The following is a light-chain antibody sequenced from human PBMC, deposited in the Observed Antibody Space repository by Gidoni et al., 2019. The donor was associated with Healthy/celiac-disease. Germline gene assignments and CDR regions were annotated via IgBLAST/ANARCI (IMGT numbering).Light chain of an antibody. CDR2: GNS. CDR1: SSNIGAGYV. Sequence: QSVLTQPPSVSGAPGQSVTISCTWSSSNIGAGYVVPWYQQLPGTAPNLIIYGNSNRPSGVPDRFSGSKSGTSASLAITGLQAEDEADYYCQSYDSSLSGGVFGTGTKVTV. J-gene: IGLJ1*01. V-gene: IGLV1-40*01. CDR3: QSYDSSLSGGV.